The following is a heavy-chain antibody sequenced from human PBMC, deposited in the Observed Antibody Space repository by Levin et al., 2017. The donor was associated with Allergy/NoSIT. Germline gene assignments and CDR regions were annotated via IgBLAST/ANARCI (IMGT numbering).Heavy chain of an antibody. CDR3: GRRGGSGWHGGFDY. D-gene: IGHD6-19*01. J-gene: IGHJ4*02. Sequence: SETLSLICSVSGGSITITSYYWGWIRQPPGTGLEWIGNIYFSGSTYYSPSLKSRVTISVDTSKNQFSLRLTSVTAADTAVYSCGRRGGSGWHGGFDYWGQGPLVTVSS. CDR1: GGSITITSYY. CDR2: IYFSGST. V-gene: IGHV4-39*01.